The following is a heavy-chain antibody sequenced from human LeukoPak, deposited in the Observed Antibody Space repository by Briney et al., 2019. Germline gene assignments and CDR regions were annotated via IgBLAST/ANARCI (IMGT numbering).Heavy chain of an antibody. Sequence: ASVKVSCKASGGTFSSYAISWVRQAPGQGLEWMGRTIPILGIANYAQKFQGRVTITADKSTSTAYMELSSLRSEDTAVYYCARPYNWNDVAGYYYGMDVWGQGTTVTVSS. CDR1: GGTFSSYA. CDR3: ARPYNWNDVAGYYYGMDV. V-gene: IGHV1-69*04. CDR2: TIPILGIA. D-gene: IGHD1-20*01. J-gene: IGHJ6*02.